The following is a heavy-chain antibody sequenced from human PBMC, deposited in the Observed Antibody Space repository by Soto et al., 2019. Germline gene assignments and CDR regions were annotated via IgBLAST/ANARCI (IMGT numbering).Heavy chain of an antibody. CDR1: GGSISSDNW. CDR3: ARDSRGYGFDY. D-gene: IGHD4-17*01. CDR2: ISHSGST. J-gene: IGHJ4*02. V-gene: IGHV4-4*02. Sequence: QVQLQESGPGLVQPSGTLSLTCAVSGGSISSDNWWSWVRPPPGKGLEMIGQISHSGSTNYNPSLKSRVTISLDKSKNHFSLKLSSVTAADTAIYYCARDSRGYGFDYWGQGTLVTVSS.